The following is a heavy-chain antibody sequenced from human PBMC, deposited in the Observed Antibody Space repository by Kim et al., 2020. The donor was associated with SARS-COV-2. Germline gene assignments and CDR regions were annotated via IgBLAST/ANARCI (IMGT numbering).Heavy chain of an antibody. V-gene: IGHV4-34*01. D-gene: IGHD3-10*01. CDR2: INHSGST. Sequence: SETLSLTCAVYGGSFSGYYWSWIRQPPGKGLEWIGEINHSGSTNYNPSLKSRVTISVDTSKNQFSLKLSSVTAADTAVYYCARGLRYYGSGSYYMDYWGQGTLVTVSS. CDR3: ARGLRYYGSGSYYMDY. J-gene: IGHJ4*02. CDR1: GGSFSGYY.